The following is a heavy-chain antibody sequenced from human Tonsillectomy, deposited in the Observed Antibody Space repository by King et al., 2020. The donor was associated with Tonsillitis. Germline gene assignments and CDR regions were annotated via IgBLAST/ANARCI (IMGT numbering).Heavy chain of an antibody. J-gene: IGHJ5*02. D-gene: IGHD6-13*01. CDR3: ARESSTWYNWFDP. Sequence: VQLVESGAEVKKPGASVKVSCKASGYTFTGYYIQWVRQAPGQGREWMGWMNPNSGGTNYAQMFQGRVTMTRDTSISTTYMELGRLRSDDTAVYYCARESSTWYNWFDPWGQGNLVTVSS. V-gene: IGHV1-2*02. CDR1: GYTFTGYY. CDR2: MNPNSGGT.